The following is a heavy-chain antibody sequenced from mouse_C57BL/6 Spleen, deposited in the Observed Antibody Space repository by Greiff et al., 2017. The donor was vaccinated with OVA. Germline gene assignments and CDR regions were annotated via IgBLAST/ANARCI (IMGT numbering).Heavy chain of an antibody. CDR3: ARSWYYGRAWFAY. J-gene: IGHJ3*01. V-gene: IGHV1-26*01. CDR2: INPNNGGT. D-gene: IGHD1-1*01. CDR1: GYTFTDYY. Sequence: EVQLQQSGPELVKPGASVKISCKASGYTFTDYYMNWVKQSHGKSLEWIGDINPNNGGTSYNQKFKGKATLTVDKSSSTAYMERRSLTSEDSAVYYCARSWYYGRAWFAYWGQGTLVTVSA.